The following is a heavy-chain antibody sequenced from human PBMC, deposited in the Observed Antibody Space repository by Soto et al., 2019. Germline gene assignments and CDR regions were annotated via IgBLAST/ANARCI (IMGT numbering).Heavy chain of an antibody. D-gene: IGHD3-22*01. J-gene: IGHJ4*02. Sequence: PGGSLRLSCAASGFTFSSYAMSWVRQAPGKGLEWVSAISGSGGSTYYADSVKGRFTVSRDNSKNTLYLQMNSLRAEDTAVYYCAKLNYYDSSGYLEYWGQGTLVTVSS. CDR3: AKLNYYDSSGYLEY. CDR2: ISGSGGST. V-gene: IGHV3-23*01. CDR1: GFTFSSYA.